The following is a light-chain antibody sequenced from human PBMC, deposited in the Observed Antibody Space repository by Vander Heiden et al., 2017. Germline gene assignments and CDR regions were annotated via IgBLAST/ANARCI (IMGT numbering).Light chain of an antibody. CDR3: QQYNNLPTLS. V-gene: IGKV1-33*01. CDR2: YAS. Sequence: ITMTPSPSSLSASVGDRVTITCQASQDVSNYLDWYQQKPGKAPKLLIYYASNLETGVPSRFSGSGSGTDFTFTISSLQPEDIATYYCQQYNNLPTLSFGGGTKVEIK. CDR1: QDVSNY. J-gene: IGKJ4*01.